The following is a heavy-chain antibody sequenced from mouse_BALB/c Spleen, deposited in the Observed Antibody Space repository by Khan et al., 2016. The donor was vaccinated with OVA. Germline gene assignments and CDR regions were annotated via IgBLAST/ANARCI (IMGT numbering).Heavy chain of an antibody. CDR1: GYSITSGYA. V-gene: IGHV3-2*02. J-gene: IGHJ2*01. D-gene: IGHD1-1*01. CDR3: ARGNYYGYYFAY. Sequence: EVQLQESGPGLVKPSQSLSLTCTVTGYSITSGYAWNWIRQFPGNKLEWMGYISYSGGTSYNPSLKSRISITRDKSKNQFFLQLNSVTTEDTATYYCARGNYYGYYFAYWGQGTPLTISS. CDR2: ISYSGGT.